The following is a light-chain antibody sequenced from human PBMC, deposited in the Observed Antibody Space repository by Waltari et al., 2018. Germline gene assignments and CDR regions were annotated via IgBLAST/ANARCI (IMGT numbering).Light chain of an antibody. CDR3: AAWDDSLNSPFV. Sequence: QSVLSQPPSASRTPGPCLTISCSASASNIRSTTVSLYQQLPGKAPNLLIYGNSQRPSGVSDRFSGSKSGTSASLAINGLQSEDEADYYCAAWDDSLNSPFVFGSGTKVTVL. V-gene: IGLV1-44*01. J-gene: IGLJ1*01. CDR1: ASNIRSTT. CDR2: GNS.